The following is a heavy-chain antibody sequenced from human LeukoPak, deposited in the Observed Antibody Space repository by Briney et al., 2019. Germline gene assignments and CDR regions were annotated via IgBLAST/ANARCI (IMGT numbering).Heavy chain of an antibody. CDR3: ARVPTVLQGDAFDI. D-gene: IGHD4-17*01. CDR2: IWYDGSNK. Sequence: GGSLRLSCAASGFTFSSYGMHWVRQAPGKGLEWVAVIWYDGSNKYYADSVKGRFTISRDNAKNSLYLQMNSLRAEDTAVYYCARVPTVLQGDAFDIWGQGTMVTVSS. J-gene: IGHJ3*02. V-gene: IGHV3-33*01. CDR1: GFTFSSYG.